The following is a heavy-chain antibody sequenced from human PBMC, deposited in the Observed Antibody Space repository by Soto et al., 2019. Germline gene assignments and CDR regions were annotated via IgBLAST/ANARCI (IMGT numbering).Heavy chain of an antibody. V-gene: IGHV3-30*18. CDR2: ASYDGSYK. D-gene: IGHD5-12*01. CDR1: GFTFSSFG. CDR3: AKERAVVATTPDFDY. Sequence: QVQLVESGGGVVQPGRSLRLSCAASGFTFSSFGMHWVRQAPGKGLEWVAVASYDGSYKYYADSVKGRFTISRDNSKKPWCRRMNSRRAEETAGCYCAKERAVVATTPDFDYWGQGTLVTVSS. J-gene: IGHJ4*02.